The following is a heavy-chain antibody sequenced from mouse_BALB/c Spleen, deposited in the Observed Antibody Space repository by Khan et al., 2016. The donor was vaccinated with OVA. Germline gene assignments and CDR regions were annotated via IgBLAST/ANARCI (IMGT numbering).Heavy chain of an antibody. V-gene: IGHV2-6-5*01. Sequence: QVQLKQSGPCLVAPSQSLSITCTVSGFSLTDYGVSWIRQPPGKVLEWLGVIWGGGSTYYNSALKSRLRISKDNSKSQVFLKMNRLQTDDTAMYYWAKQRRHGPFAYCGQWTLVTVTA. J-gene: IGHJ3*01. D-gene: IGHD3-2*01. CDR3: AKQRRHGPFAY. CDR2: IWGGGST. CDR1: GFSLTDYG.